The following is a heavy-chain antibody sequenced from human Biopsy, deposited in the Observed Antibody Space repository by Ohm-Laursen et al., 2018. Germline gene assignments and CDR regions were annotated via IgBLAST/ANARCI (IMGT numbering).Heavy chain of an antibody. CDR2: IFYDGSNT. V-gene: IGHV3-30*18. Sequence: SLRLSCAVSGFTFNNYGMQWVRQAPGKGLEWVAFIFYDGSNTYYADSVKGRFTISRDNSRDTLYLQMSSLRAEDTAVYYCAKDRYNYTPIGGFSMDVWGQGTTVTVSS. CDR1: GFTFNNYG. D-gene: IGHD5-18*01. CDR3: AKDRYNYTPIGGFSMDV. J-gene: IGHJ6*02.